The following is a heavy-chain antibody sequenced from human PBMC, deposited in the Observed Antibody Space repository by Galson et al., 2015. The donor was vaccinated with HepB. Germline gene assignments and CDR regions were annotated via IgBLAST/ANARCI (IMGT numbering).Heavy chain of an antibody. V-gene: IGHV1-18*04. CDR2: ISAYNGNT. D-gene: IGHD3-22*01. CDR3: ARASYDSSGYYYGNWFDP. Sequence: SVKVSCKASGYTFTSYGISWVRQAPGQGLEWMGWISAYNGNTNYAQKLQGRVTMTTDTSTSTAYMEPRSLRSDDTAVYYCARASYDSSGYYYGNWFDPWGQGTLVTVSS. J-gene: IGHJ5*02. CDR1: GYTFTSYG.